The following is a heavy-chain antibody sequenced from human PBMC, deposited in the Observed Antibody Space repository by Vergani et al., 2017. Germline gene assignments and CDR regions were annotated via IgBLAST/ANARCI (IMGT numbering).Heavy chain of an antibody. CDR2: INHSGST. D-gene: IGHD1-14*01. V-gene: IGHV4-4*02. CDR3: ASPGGPGSVVGRYNWFDP. Sequence: KESGPVLVKPTETLTLTCTVSGFSLSNARTGVSWIRQPPGKGLEWIGEINHSGSTNYNPSLKSRVTISVDTSKNQFSLKLSSVTAADTAVYYCASPGGPGSVVGRYNWFDPWGQGTLVTVSS. CDR1: GFSLSNARTG. J-gene: IGHJ5*02.